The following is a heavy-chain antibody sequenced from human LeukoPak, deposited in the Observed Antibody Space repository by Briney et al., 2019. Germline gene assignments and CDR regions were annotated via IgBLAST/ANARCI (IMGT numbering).Heavy chain of an antibody. CDR2: IYYSGST. Sequence: SETLSLTCTVSGGSISSGSYYWAWIRQPPGKGLEWIGTIYYSGSTYYTPSLKTRVTISIDTSKNQFSLRLSSVTAADTAIYYCARRTLMTSVTPGELWPRGTLVTVSS. CDR3: ARRTLMTSVTPGEL. CDR1: GGSISSGSYY. D-gene: IGHD4-17*01. J-gene: IGHJ2*01. V-gene: IGHV4-39*01.